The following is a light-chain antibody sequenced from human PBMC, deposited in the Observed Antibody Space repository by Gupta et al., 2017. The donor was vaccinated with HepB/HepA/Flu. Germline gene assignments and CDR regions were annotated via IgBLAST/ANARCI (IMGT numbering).Light chain of an antibody. Sequence: QSALTQPRSVSGSPGQSVTISCTGTSSDVGDYDYVSWYQQRPGKAPKLIIYNVSQRPSGVPDRSSGSKSGNTASLTISGLQEEDEADYYCCSDAGYYTYVFGTGTKVTVL. CDR2: NVS. CDR1: SSDVGDYDY. V-gene: IGLV2-11*01. CDR3: CSDAGYYTYV. J-gene: IGLJ1*01.